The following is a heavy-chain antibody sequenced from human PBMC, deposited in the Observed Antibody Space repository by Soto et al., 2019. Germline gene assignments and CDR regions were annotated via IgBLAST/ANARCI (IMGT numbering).Heavy chain of an antibody. CDR3: ARAIDGEVPVARGHWFDP. CDR1: GYSISSGYD. D-gene: IGHD2-2*01. CDR2: IYHSGTT. J-gene: IGHJ5*02. Sequence: SETLSLTGAVSGYSISSGYDWGWIRQPPGKGLEWIGSIYHSGTTYHNPSLKSRVTISIDTSKNQFSLKVNSVTATDTAVYYCARAIDGEVPVARGHWFDPWGQGTLVTVSS. V-gene: IGHV4-38-2*01.